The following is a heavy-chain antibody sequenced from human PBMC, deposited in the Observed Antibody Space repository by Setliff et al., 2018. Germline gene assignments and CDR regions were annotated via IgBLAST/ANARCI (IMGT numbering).Heavy chain of an antibody. CDR2: ISSSSYI. CDR3: ASGCIAASRCYGMDV. D-gene: IGHD6-6*01. Sequence: GGSLRLSCAASGFTFSSYSMNWVRQAPGKGLEWVSSISSSSYIYYADSVKGRVTISRDNAKNSLYLQMNSLRAEDTAVYYCASGCIAASRCYGMDVWGQGTTVTVS. CDR1: GFTFSSYS. V-gene: IGHV3-21*01. J-gene: IGHJ6*02.